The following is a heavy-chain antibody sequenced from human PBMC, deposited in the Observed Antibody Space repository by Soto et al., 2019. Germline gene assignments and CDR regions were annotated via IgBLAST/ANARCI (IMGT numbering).Heavy chain of an antibody. CDR2: INTANGNT. V-gene: IGHV1-18*01. D-gene: IGHD2-21*02. Sequence: QVQLVQSGAEVKKPGASVKVSCKASGYTFTTYGISWVRQAPGQGLECMGWINTANGNTNFAQNFQGRVTMTTDTSTTTAYMELRSLRSDDTAVYYCARDRKPYCAGDCYSYYFDYWGQGSLVTVSS. J-gene: IGHJ4*02. CDR3: ARDRKPYCAGDCYSYYFDY. CDR1: GYTFTTYG.